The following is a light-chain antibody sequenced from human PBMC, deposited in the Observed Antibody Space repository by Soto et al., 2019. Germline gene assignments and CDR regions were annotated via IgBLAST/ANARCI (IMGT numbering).Light chain of an antibody. Sequence: QSVLTQPPSASGTPGQSLTISCSGAYSNIGSHYVYWYQHFPGTAPRLLIFRDGQRPSGVPARFFGSKSDTSASLSITGLRSEDEAHYYCAVWDNSMTAWVFGGGTKLTVL. V-gene: IGLV1-47*01. CDR1: YSNIGSHY. CDR3: AVWDNSMTAWV. J-gene: IGLJ3*02. CDR2: RDG.